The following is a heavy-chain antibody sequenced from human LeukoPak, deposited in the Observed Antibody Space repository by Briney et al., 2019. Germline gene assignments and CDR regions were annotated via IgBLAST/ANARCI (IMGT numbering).Heavy chain of an antibody. CDR2: INSDGSNI. CDR1: GFTLSNYW. J-gene: IGHJ5*01. Sequence: PGGSLRLSCAASGFTLSNYWMHWVRQAPGKGLVWVSRINSDGSNINYADSVKGRFTISRDNAKNTLYLQMNSLRAEDTAVYYCARERITISNWFYSWGQGTLVTVSS. V-gene: IGHV3-74*01. D-gene: IGHD3-9*01. CDR3: ARERITISNWFYS.